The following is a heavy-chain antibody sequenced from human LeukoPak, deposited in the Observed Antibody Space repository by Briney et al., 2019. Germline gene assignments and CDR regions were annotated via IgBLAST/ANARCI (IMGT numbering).Heavy chain of an antibody. J-gene: IGHJ5*02. CDR3: ARGPLRLRHRGFDP. V-gene: IGHV1-8*03. CDR1: GYTFTNYD. Sequence: GASVKVSCKASGYTFTNYDINWVRQAPGQGLEWMGWMNTNSGYTGYAQKFQGRVTVTRNTSISTAYMELSSLRSDDTAVYYCARGPLRLRHRGFDPWGQGTLVTVSS. D-gene: IGHD4-17*01. CDR2: MNTNSGYT.